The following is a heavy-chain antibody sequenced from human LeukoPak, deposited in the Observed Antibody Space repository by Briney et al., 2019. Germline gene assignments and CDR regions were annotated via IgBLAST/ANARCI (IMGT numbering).Heavy chain of an antibody. D-gene: IGHD1-20*01. CDR2: IYYSGST. CDR1: GGSISSGDYY. Sequence: SQTLSLTCTVSGGSISSGDYYWSWIRQPPGKGLEWIGYIYYSGSTYCNPSLKSRVTISVDTSKNQFSLKLSSVTAADTAVYYCARNNWAYWYFDLWGRGTLVTVSS. CDR3: ARNNWAYWYFDL. V-gene: IGHV4-30-4*08. J-gene: IGHJ2*01.